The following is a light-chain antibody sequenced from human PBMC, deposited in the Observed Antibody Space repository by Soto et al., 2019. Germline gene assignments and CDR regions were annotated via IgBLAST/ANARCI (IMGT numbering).Light chain of an antibody. J-gene: IGKJ1*01. CDR2: DVS. Sequence: DIQMTQSPSTLSASVGDRVTITCRASQSIGDSLAWYQQKPGKAPYLLISDVSSLERGVPSRLSGSGSGTEFTLTTSSIQPDDFATFYCQQYNGYSRTFGQGTKVDIX. CDR3: QQYNGYSRT. V-gene: IGKV1-5*01. CDR1: QSIGDS.